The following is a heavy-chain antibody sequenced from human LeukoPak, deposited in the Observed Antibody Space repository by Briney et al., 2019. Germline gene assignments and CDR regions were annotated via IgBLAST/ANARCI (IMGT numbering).Heavy chain of an antibody. J-gene: IGHJ4*02. CDR3: ARGGAARPDY. Sequence: PGGSLRLSCAASGFTFSSYGMSWVRQAPGKGLEWVSVISGSGGNTYYADSVRGRFTISRDNARSSLYLQMNSLRAEDTAVYYCARGGAARPDYWGQGTLVTVFS. CDR2: ISGSGGNT. D-gene: IGHD6-6*01. CDR1: GFTFSSYG. V-gene: IGHV3-23*01.